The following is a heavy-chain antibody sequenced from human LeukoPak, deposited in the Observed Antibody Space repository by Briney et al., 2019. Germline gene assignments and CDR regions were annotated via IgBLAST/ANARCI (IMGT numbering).Heavy chain of an antibody. J-gene: IGHJ4*02. V-gene: IGHV3-23*01. CDR1: GFTFSNKA. D-gene: IGHD4-17*01. CDR3: AKVDYTDYYFDY. Sequence: GGSLRLSCAASGFTFSNKAMSWVRQAPGKGLEWVSVITSGGSTYYADSVKGRSTISRDNSKSTLYLQMSSLRAEDTAVYYCAKVDYTDYYFDYWGQGTLVTVSS. CDR2: ITSGGST.